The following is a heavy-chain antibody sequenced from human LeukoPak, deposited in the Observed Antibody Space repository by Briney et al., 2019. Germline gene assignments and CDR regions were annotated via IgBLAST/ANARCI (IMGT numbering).Heavy chain of an antibody. CDR2: IYTSGST. V-gene: IGHV4-4*07. CDR1: GGSISSYY. D-gene: IGHD1-26*01. Sequence: PSETLSLTCTVSGGSISSYYWSWIRQPAGKGLEWIGRIYTSGSTNYNPSLKSRVTMSVDTSKNQFSLKLSSVTAADTAVYYCARVNSGSYGGVNWFDPWGQGTLVTVSS. CDR3: ARVNSGSYGGVNWFDP. J-gene: IGHJ5*02.